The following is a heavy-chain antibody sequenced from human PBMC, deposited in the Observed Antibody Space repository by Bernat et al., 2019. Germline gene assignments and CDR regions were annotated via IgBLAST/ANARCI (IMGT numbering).Heavy chain of an antibody. CDR3: AKDVVVVPAAMGYFQH. V-gene: IGHV3-23*01. CDR1: GFTFSSDA. CDR2: ISGSGGST. J-gene: IGHJ1*01. D-gene: IGHD2-2*01. Sequence: EVQLLESGGGLVQPGGSLRLSCAASGFTFSSDAMTWVRQAPGKGLEWVSGISGSGGSTYYAASVKGRFTISRDKSKNTLYLQMTSLRAEDTAVYYCAKDVVVVPAAMGYFQHWGQGTLVTVSS.